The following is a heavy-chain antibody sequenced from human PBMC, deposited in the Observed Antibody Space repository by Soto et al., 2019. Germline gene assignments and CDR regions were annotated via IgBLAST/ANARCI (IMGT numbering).Heavy chain of an antibody. D-gene: IGHD3-10*01. CDR2: IYYSGST. J-gene: IGHJ4*02. CDR3: ARGVLWFGEFPYYFDY. CDR1: GGSISSYY. V-gene: IGHV4-59*01. Sequence: SETLSLTCTVSGGSISSYYWSWIRQPPGKGLEWIGYIYYSGSTNYNPSLKSRVTISVDTSKNQFSLKLSSVTAADTAVYYCARGVLWFGEFPYYFDYWGQGTLVTVS.